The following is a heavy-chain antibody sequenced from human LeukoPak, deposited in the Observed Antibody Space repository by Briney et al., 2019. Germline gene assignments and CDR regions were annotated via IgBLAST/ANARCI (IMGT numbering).Heavy chain of an antibody. CDR3: ANSPQLRYFDWSFDY. D-gene: IGHD3-9*01. J-gene: IGHJ4*02. CDR2: ISGSGGST. Sequence: GGSLRLSCAASGFTFSSYGMSWVRQAPGKGLKWVSVISGSGGSTYYADSVKGRFTISRDNSKNTLYLQMNSLRAEDTAVYYCANSPQLRYFDWSFDYWGQGTLVTVSS. CDR1: GFTFSSYG. V-gene: IGHV3-23*01.